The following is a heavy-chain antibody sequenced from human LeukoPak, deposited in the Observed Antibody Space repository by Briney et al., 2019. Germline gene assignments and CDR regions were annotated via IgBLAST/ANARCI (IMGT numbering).Heavy chain of an antibody. D-gene: IGHD3-9*01. J-gene: IGHJ4*02. CDR3: ARGHNFGRLHPFDY. CDR2: IYSGGST. CDR1: GFTVSSNY. V-gene: IGHV3-66*01. Sequence: GSLRLSCAASGFTVSSNYMIWVRQPPGTGLGGASVIYSGGSTYYADSVRGRFTISRDNSKNTLYLQMNSLRAEDTAVYYCARGHNFGRLHPFDYWGQGTLVTVSS.